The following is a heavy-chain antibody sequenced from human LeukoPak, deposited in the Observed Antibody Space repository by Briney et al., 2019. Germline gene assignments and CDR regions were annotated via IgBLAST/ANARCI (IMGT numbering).Heavy chain of an antibody. V-gene: IGHV3-30-3*01. J-gene: IGHJ3*02. D-gene: IGHD5-24*01. Sequence: GRSLRLSCAASGFTFSSYAMHWVRQAPGKGLEWVAVISYDGGNKYYADSVKGRFTISRDNSKNTLYLQMNSLRAEDTAVYYCASRDGYNFHAFDIWGQGTMVTVSS. CDR3: ASRDGYNFHAFDI. CDR2: ISYDGGNK. CDR1: GFTFSSYA.